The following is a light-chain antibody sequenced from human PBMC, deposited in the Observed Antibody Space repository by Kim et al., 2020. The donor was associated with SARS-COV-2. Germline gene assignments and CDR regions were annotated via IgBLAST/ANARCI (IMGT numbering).Light chain of an antibody. CDR3: GTWDSSLSAGV. V-gene: IGLV1-51*01. CDR1: SANIGNNY. Sequence: GQKVTISCSGSSANIGNNYVSWYQQLPGTAPKLLIYDNNKRPSGIPDRFSGSKSGTSATLGITGLQTGDEADYYCGTWDSSLSAGVFGTGTKVTVL. CDR2: DNN. J-gene: IGLJ1*01.